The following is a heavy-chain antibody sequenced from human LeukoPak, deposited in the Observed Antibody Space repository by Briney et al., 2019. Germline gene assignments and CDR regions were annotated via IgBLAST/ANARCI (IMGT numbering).Heavy chain of an antibody. CDR3: ARDMTRGSSTFDY. J-gene: IGHJ4*02. CDR1: GGTFSSYA. Sequence: ASVKVSCKASGGTFSSYAISWVRQAPGQGLEWMGRIIPILGIANYAQKFQGRVTITADKSTSTAYMELSSLRSEDTAVYYCARDMTRGSSTFDYWGQGTLVTVSS. D-gene: IGHD1-26*01. CDR2: IIPILGIA. V-gene: IGHV1-69*04.